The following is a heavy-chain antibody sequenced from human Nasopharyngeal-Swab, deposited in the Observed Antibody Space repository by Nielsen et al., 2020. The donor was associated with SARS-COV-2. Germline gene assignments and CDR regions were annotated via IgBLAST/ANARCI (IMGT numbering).Heavy chain of an antibody. J-gene: IGHJ6*02. D-gene: IGHD2-15*01. CDR3: ARDMYCSGGSCYGYGMAV. V-gene: IGHV3-7*01. Sequence: VRQAPGKGLEWVANIKEDGSEKNYVDSVKGRFTTSRVNAKNSLYLQMNSLRADDTAVYYCARDMYCSGGSCYGYGMAVWGQGTTVTVSS. CDR2: IKEDGSEK.